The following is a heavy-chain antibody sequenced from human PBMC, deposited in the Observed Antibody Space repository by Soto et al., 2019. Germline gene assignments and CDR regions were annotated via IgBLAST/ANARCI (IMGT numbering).Heavy chain of an antibody. V-gene: IGHV1-18*01. CDR1: GYTFTSYG. CDR3: ARDRIVLVPASPRWGSYYYGMDV. Sequence: GASVKVSCKASGYTFTSYGISWVRQAPGQGLEWMGWISAYNGNTNYAQKLQGRVTMTTDTSTSTAYMELRSLRSDDTAVYYCARDRIVLVPASPRWGSYYYGMDVWGQGTTVTASS. CDR2: ISAYNGNT. D-gene: IGHD2-2*01. J-gene: IGHJ6*02.